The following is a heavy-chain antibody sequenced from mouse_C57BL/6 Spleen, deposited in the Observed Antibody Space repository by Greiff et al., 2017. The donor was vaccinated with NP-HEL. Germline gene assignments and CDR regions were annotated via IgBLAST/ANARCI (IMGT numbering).Heavy chain of an antibody. D-gene: IGHD2-4*01. V-gene: IGHV5-9-1*02. CDR3: TRGGGTMITTNWYFEV. CDR1: GFTFSSYA. CDR2: ISSGGDYI. Sequence: EVHLVESGEGLVKPGGSLKLSCAASGFTFSSYAMSWVRQTPEKRLEWVAYISSGGDYIYYADTVKGRFTISRDNARNTLYLQMSSLKSEDTDMYYCTRGGGTMITTNWYFEVWGTGTTVTVSS. J-gene: IGHJ1*03.